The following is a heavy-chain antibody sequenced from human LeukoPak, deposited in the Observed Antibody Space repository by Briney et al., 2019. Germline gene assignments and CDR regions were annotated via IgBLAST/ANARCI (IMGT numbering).Heavy chain of an antibody. J-gene: IGHJ4*02. CDR3: ARGLYESSGNTLGL. D-gene: IGHD3-22*01. CDR2: INSDGSST. Sequence: GGSLRLSCASSGFTFISYWMHWVRQAPGKGLVWVSRINSDGSSTRDADSVKGRFTISRDNAKNSLYLQMDSLRAEDTAVYHCARGLYESSGNTLGLWGQGTLVTVSS. CDR1: GFTFISYW. V-gene: IGHV3-74*01.